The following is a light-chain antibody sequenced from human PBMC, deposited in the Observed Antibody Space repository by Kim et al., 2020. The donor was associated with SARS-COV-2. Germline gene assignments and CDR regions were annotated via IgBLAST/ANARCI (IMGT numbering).Light chain of an antibody. CDR3: QVWDSSSDHRVV. V-gene: IGLV3-21*04. CDR2: YDS. Sequence: EKPARVSCGGNSIGSKSVRWYQQKSGQAPVLVIYYDSDRPSGIPERFSGSNSGNTATLTISRVEAGDEADYYCQVWDSSSDHRVVFGGGTKVTVL. CDR1: SIGSKS. J-gene: IGLJ2*01.